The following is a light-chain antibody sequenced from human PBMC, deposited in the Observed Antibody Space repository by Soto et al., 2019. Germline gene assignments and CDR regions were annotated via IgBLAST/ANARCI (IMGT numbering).Light chain of an antibody. CDR2: GAS. CDR3: QQYGSSPIT. CDR1: QSVSTN. J-gene: IGKJ5*01. Sequence: SPATLSVSPGERATLSCRASQSVSTNLAWYQHKTGQAPRLLISGASTRATGLPDRFSGSGSGTDFNLTISRLEPEDFAVYYCQQYGSSPITCGQGTRLEIK. V-gene: IGKV3-20*01.